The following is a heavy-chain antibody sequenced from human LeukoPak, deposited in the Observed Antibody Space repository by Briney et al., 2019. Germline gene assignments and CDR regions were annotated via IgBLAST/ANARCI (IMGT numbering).Heavy chain of an antibody. J-gene: IGHJ4*02. CDR1: GGSFSGYY. V-gene: IGHV4-34*01. CDR3: ARGSGSYDY. CDR2: INHSGST. D-gene: IGHD1-26*01. Sequence: SETLSLACAVYGGSFSGYYWSWIRQPPGKGLEWIGEINHSGSTNYNPSLKSRVTISVDTSKNQFSLKLSSVTAADTAVYYCARGSGSYDYWGQGTLVTVSS.